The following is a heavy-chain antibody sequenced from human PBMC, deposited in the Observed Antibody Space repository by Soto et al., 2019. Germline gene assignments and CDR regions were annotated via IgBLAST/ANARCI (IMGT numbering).Heavy chain of an antibody. CDR1: GFTFTSSA. Sequence: QMQLVQSGPEVKKPGTSVKVSCKASGFTFTSSAVQWVRQARGQRLEWIGWIVVGSGNTNYAQKFQERVTLTRDMSPSTAYMELSRLGSEDAAVSYCAAEVEGIVVVPAAMGVYWGPGTLVTVFS. J-gene: IGHJ4*02. V-gene: IGHV1-58*01. D-gene: IGHD2-2*01. CDR2: IVVGSGNT. CDR3: AAEVEGIVVVPAAMGVY.